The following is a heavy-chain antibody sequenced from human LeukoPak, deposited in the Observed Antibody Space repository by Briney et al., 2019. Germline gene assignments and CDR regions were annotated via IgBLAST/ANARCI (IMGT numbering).Heavy chain of an antibody. V-gene: IGHV4-61*01. CDR1: GCSVSSANYY. CDR3: ARVLYGDYTIDY. J-gene: IGHJ4*02. CDR2: IYYSGST. Sequence: SETLSLTCTVSGCSVSSANYYWSWIRQPPGKGLEWIGYIYYSGSTNYNPSLKSRVTISVDTSKSQFSLKLSSVTAADTAVYYCARVLYGDYTIDYWGQGTLVTVSS. D-gene: IGHD4-17*01.